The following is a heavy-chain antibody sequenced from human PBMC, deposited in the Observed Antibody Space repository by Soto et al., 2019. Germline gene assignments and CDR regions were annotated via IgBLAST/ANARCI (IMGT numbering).Heavy chain of an antibody. CDR3: ARDRGRSCIGGICPFDY. D-gene: IGHD2-15*01. V-gene: IGHV1-18*01. J-gene: IGHJ4*02. CDR2: ISTYDGNT. CDR1: GYSFTIYG. Sequence: ASVKVSCKASGYSFTIYGITWVRQAPGQGLEWMGWISTYDGNTNYAQNFQGRVSMASDTSTSTAYMELRSLRSDDTAVYYCARDRGRSCIGGICPFDYWGQGTLVTVS.